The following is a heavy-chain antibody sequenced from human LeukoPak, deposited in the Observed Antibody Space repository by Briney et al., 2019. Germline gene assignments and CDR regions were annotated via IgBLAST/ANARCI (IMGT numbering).Heavy chain of an antibody. V-gene: IGHV4-59*01. Sequence: PSETLSLTCTVSGGSISSYYWSWIRQPPGKGLEWIGYTYYSGSTNYNPSLKSRVTISVDTSKNQFSLKLSSVTAADTAVYYCARRGENCSGGSCYGLDYWGQGTLVTVSS. J-gene: IGHJ4*02. CDR3: ARRGENCSGGSCYGLDY. D-gene: IGHD2-15*01. CDR1: GGSISSYY. CDR2: TYYSGST.